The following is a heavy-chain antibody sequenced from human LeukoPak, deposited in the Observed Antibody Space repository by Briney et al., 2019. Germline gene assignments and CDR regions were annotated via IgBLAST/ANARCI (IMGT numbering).Heavy chain of an antibody. V-gene: IGHV1-46*01. CDR1: GYTFTNYY. CDR3: ARGETILNWFDP. J-gene: IGHJ5*02. CDR2: INPRDGST. D-gene: IGHD1-1*01. Sequence: ASVKVSCKASGYTFTNYYIHWVRQAPGQGLEWMGLINPRDGSTTYAQKFQDIVTITTDESTSTVYMELSSLRSEDTAVYYCARGETILNWFDPWGQGTLVTVSS.